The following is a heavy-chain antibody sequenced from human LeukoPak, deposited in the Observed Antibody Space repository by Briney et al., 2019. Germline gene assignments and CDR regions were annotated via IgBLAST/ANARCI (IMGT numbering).Heavy chain of an antibody. CDR3: ARLLTAAGTGD. Sequence: GGSLRLSCAASGFTFTSHGMSWVRQAPGKGLEWVSSISGGGENTYYADSVKGRFTISRDNSKNMLFMRMNSLRAEDTAVYYCARLLTAAGTGDWGQGTLVIVSS. V-gene: IGHV3-23*01. CDR2: ISGGGENT. J-gene: IGHJ1*01. D-gene: IGHD6-13*01. CDR1: GFTFTSHG.